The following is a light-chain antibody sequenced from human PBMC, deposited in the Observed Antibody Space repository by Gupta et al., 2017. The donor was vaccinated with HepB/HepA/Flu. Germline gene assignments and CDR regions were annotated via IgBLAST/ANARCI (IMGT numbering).Light chain of an antibody. V-gene: IGKV3-15*01. CDR2: DAS. Sequence: EAVLTQSPATLSVSPGDRATLFCRASQSISSNLAWYQQKPGQAPRLLIFDASTTATGIPARFSGSRSGTEFTLTITSRQSEDSALYYCQQYSNWPPLTFGGGTKVEIK. CDR3: QQYSNWPPLT. J-gene: IGKJ4*01. CDR1: QSISSN.